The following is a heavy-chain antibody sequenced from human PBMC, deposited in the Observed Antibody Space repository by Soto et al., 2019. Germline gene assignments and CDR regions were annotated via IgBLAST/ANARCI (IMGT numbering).Heavy chain of an antibody. J-gene: IGHJ4*02. D-gene: IGHD6-6*01. CDR2: IYYSGST. Sequence: ETLSLTCTVSGGSISDFYWSWIRQPPGKGLEWIGYIYYSGSTNYNPSLKSRVTISVDTSKNQFSLNLRSMSPADTAVYYCARVGGLAARTFDYWGPGTLVTVSS. CDR1: GGSISDFY. V-gene: IGHV4-59*01. CDR3: ARVGGLAARTFDY.